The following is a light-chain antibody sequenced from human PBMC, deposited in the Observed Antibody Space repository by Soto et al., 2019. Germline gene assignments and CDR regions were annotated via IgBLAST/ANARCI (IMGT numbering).Light chain of an antibody. V-gene: IGKV3-15*01. CDR2: GAS. CDR1: QTVSSN. Sequence: EIVMTQSPGTLSVSPGERATLSCRASQTVSSNVAWYQQKRGQAPRLLIYGASTRATGIPARFSGSGSGTEFTLTISSLHSEDVAVYYCQQYHNWYTFGQGTKLEI. CDR3: QQYHNWYT. J-gene: IGKJ2*01.